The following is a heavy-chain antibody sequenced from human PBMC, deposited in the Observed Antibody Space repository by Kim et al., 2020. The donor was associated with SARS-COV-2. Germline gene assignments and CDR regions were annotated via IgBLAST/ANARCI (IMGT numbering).Heavy chain of an antibody. CDR3: ARHDAITIFGVVIPHAGNYGMDV. Sequence: SETLSLTCTVSGGSISSSSYYWGWIRQPPGKGLEWIGSIYYSGSTYYNPSLKSRVTISVDTSKNQFSLKLSSVTAADTAVYYCARHDAITIFGVVIPHAGNYGMDVWGQGTTVTVSS. D-gene: IGHD3-3*01. CDR2: IYYSGST. CDR1: GGSISSSSYY. J-gene: IGHJ6*02. V-gene: IGHV4-39*01.